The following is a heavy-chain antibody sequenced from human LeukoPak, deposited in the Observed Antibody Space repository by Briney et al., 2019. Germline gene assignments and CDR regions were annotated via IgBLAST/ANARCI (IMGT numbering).Heavy chain of an antibody. CDR1: GFTFSSYG. J-gene: IGHJ1*01. CDR2: IRYDGSNK. D-gene: IGHD6-6*01. CDR3: ARLSYSSYGYFQH. Sequence: GGSLRLSCAASGFTFSSYGMHWVRQAPGKGLEWVAFIRYDGSNKYYADSVKGRFTISRDDSKNTLYLQMNSLRAEDTAVYYCARLSYSSYGYFQHWGQGTLVTVSS. V-gene: IGHV3-30*02.